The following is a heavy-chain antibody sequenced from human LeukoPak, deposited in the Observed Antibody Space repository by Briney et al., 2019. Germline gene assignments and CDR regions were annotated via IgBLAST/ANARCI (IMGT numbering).Heavy chain of an antibody. CDR1: GFTFGDYA. CDR2: TSSSDAGT. J-gene: IGHJ4*02. D-gene: IGHD2-21*01. V-gene: IGHV3-23*01. CDR3: AKAPVTSCRGAYCYPFDS. Sequence: GGSLRLSCTASGFTFGDYAMSWFRQAPGKGLEWVAATSSSDAGTYHADSVRGRFTISRDNSKNTLYLQMNSLRAEDAAVYFCAKAPVTSCRGAYCYPFDSWGQGTLVTVSS.